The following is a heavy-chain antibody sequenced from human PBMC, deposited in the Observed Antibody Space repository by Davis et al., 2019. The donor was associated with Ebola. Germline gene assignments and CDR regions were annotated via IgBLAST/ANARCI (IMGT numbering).Heavy chain of an antibody. Sequence: GGSLRLSCAASGFTFSSYSMNWVRQAPGKGLEWVSSISSSSSYIYYADSVKGRFTISRDNAKNSLYLQMNSLRAEDTAVYYCARSIAVHYFDYWGQGTLVTVSS. V-gene: IGHV3-21*01. CDR1: GFTFSSYS. J-gene: IGHJ4*02. CDR2: ISSSSSYI. D-gene: IGHD6-19*01. CDR3: ARSIAVHYFDY.